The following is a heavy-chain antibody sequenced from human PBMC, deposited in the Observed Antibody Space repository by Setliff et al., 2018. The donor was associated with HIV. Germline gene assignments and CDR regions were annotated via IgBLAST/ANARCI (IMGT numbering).Heavy chain of an antibody. J-gene: IGHJ4*02. V-gene: IGHV4-38-2*01. CDR3: VRRDVSFLFGQFDS. D-gene: IGHD3-10*02. Sequence: SETLSLTCDVSGYSINNIHYWGWIRQPPGKGLECLGNIYDGGTTYHNPSLKCRVTISIDTSKAQFSLKLISVTAADTAVYYCVRRDVSFLFGQFDSWGQGILVTVSS. CDR1: GYSINNIHY. CDR2: IYDGGTT.